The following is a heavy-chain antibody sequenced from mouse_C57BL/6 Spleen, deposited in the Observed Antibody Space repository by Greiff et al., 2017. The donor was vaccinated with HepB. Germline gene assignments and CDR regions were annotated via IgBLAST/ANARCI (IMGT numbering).Heavy chain of an antibody. D-gene: IGHD1-1*01. Sequence: LVESGAELVKPGASVKISCKASGYAFSSYWMNWVKQRPGKGLEWIGQIYPGDGDTNYNGKFKGKATLTADKSSSTAYMQLSSLTSEDSAVYFCARSGTTPYFDYWGQGTTLTVSS. CDR3: ARSGTTPYFDY. V-gene: IGHV1-80*01. CDR2: IYPGDGDT. J-gene: IGHJ2*01. CDR1: GYAFSSYW.